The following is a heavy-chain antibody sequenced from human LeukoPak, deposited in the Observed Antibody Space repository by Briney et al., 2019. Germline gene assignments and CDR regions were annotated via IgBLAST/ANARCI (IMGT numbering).Heavy chain of an antibody. Sequence: PSQTLSLTCAVSGGSISSGGFSWSWIRQPPGKGLEWIGYISHSGSTYYNPSLKSRVTISVDSSNNQFSLKLSSVTAADTAVYYCARASWELPYFDYWGQGTLVTVSS. CDR2: ISHSGST. CDR3: ARASWELPYFDY. D-gene: IGHD1-26*01. J-gene: IGHJ4*02. CDR1: GGSISSGGFS. V-gene: IGHV4-30-2*01.